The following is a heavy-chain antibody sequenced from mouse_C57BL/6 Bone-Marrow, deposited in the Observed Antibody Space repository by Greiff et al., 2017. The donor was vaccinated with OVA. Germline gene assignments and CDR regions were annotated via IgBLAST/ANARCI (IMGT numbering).Heavy chain of an antibody. CDR3: ARGLRPPFAY. Sequence: EVTLVESGGGLVKPGGSLKLSCAASGFTFSSYAMSWVRQTPEKRLEWVATISDGGSYTYYPDNVKGRFTISRDNAKNNLYLQMSHLKSEDTAMYYCARGLRPPFAYWGQGTLVTVSA. J-gene: IGHJ3*01. V-gene: IGHV5-4*03. CDR2: ISDGGSYT. CDR1: GFTFSSYA. D-gene: IGHD1-2*01.